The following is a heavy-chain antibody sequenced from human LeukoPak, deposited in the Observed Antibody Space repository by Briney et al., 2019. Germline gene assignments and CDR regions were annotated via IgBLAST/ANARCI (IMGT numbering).Heavy chain of an antibody. CDR2: IYYSGST. CDR3: ARALAAAGKDPYFDY. Sequence: PSETLSLTCTVSGGSISSYYWSWIRQPPGKGLEWIGYIYYSGSTNYNPSLKSRVTISVDTSKNQFSLKLSSVTAADTAVYYCARALAAAGKDPYFDYWGQGTLVTVSS. J-gene: IGHJ4*02. V-gene: IGHV4-59*01. CDR1: GGSISSYY. D-gene: IGHD6-13*01.